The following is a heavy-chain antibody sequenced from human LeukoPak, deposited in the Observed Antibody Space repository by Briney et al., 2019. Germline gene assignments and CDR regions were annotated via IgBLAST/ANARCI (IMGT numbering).Heavy chain of an antibody. Sequence: ASVKVSCKASGYSFTTYGISWVRQAPGQGLEWMGWISAYNGNTNYAQKLQGRVTMTTDTSTNTAYMELRSLRSDDTAVYYCARVTVVVAPADYWGQGTLVTVSP. CDR3: ARVTVVVAPADY. V-gene: IGHV1-18*01. D-gene: IGHD3-22*01. CDR2: ISAYNGNT. J-gene: IGHJ4*02. CDR1: GYSFTTYG.